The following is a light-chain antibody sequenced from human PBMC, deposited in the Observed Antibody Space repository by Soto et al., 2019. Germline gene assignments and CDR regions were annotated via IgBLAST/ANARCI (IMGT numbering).Light chain of an antibody. V-gene: IGKV1-6*01. CDR1: QGIRND. J-gene: IGKJ5*01. CDR2: AAS. Sequence: AIQMTQSPFSLSASVGDRFTITCRASQGIRNDLGWYQQKPGKDPKLLIYAASSLQSGVTSRFSGSGSGTDFTFTIRSLQPEDIATYYCRQYDNLPITFGQGKRLEIK. CDR3: RQYDNLPIT.